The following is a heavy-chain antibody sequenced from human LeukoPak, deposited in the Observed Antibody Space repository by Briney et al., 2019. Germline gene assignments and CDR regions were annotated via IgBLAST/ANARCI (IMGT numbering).Heavy chain of an antibody. Sequence: SGPTLVNPTQTLTLTCTFSGFSLSTSGMCVSWIRQPPGKALEWLARIDWDDDKYYSTSLKTRLTISKDTSKNQVVLTMTNMDPVDTATYYCAHPTVYDFWSGYSMYYFDYWGQGTLVTVSS. CDR2: IDWDDDK. CDR3: AHPTVYDFWSGYSMYYFDY. V-gene: IGHV2-70*12. CDR1: GFSLSTSGMC. J-gene: IGHJ4*02. D-gene: IGHD3-3*01.